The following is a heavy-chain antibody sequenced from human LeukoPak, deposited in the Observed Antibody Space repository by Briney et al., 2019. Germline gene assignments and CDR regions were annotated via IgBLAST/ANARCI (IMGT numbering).Heavy chain of an antibody. CDR3: ATRRILTGNSTNWISP. CDR1: GYTLTELS. V-gene: IGHV1-24*01. J-gene: IGHJ5*02. CDR2: FDPEDGET. D-gene: IGHD3-9*01. Sequence: SVKVSGKVSGYTLTELSMHWVRQAPGKGLEWMGGFDPEDGETIYAQKFQGRVTMNEDTSTDTAYMELSSLRSEGTAVYYCATRRILTGNSTNWISPWGQATLVTVS.